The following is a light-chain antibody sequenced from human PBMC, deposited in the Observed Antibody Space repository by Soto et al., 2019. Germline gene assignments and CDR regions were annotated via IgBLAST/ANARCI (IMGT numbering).Light chain of an antibody. J-gene: IGKJ2*02. Sequence: DIQMTQSPSTLSASVGDRVTITCRASQSISTWLAWYQQKPGKAPKLLIYDASSLQSGGPSRFSGSGSGIEFTLTISSLQPDDFATYYCQQYNSFSGTFGQGTKLEIK. CDR3: QQYNSFSGT. V-gene: IGKV1-5*01. CDR2: DAS. CDR1: QSISTW.